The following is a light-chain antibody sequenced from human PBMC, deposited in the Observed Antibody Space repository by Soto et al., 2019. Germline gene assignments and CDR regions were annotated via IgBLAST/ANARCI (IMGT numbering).Light chain of an antibody. J-gene: IGKJ5*01. CDR3: QQSNSFPIT. CDR2: GAS. V-gene: IGKV1-12*01. CDR1: QDVGKW. Sequence: DIQMTQSPPSVSASVGDRVTITCRASQDVGKWLAWHQQKPGKAPTLLIHGASSLQSGVPPRYSGSGYGTDFTLTISSLQPEDFATYYCQQSNSFPITFGQGTSLDIK.